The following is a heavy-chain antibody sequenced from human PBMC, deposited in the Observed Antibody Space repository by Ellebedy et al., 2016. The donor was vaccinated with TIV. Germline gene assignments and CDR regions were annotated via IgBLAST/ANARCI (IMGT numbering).Heavy chain of an antibody. CDR2: INHSGST. D-gene: IGHD6-13*01. J-gene: IGHJ4*02. CDR1: GGSISSSSYY. V-gene: IGHV4-39*07. Sequence: SETLSLXCTVSGGSISSSSYYWSWIRQPPGKGLEWIGEINHSGSTNYNPSLKSRVTISVDTSKNQFSLKLSSVTAADTAVYYCAIRRGIYSSSWRRPNSAPSGFDYWGQGTLVTVSS. CDR3: AIRRGIYSSSWRRPNSAPSGFDY.